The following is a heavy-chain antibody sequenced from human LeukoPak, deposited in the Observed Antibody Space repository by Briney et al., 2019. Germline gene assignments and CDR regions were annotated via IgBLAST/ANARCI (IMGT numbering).Heavy chain of an antibody. J-gene: IGHJ4*02. CDR2: INQDGSEA. V-gene: IGHV3-7*01. D-gene: IGHD3-22*01. CDR1: GFSLSMYW. Sequence: SGGSLRLSCSVSGFSLSMYWMAWVRQAPGKGLEWVANINQDGSEAYYVDSVKGRFTISRDNAKNSVNLQMNSLRAEDTAVYYCARDPMNYDSSGYYYDQIDYWGQGTLVTVSS. CDR3: ARDPMNYDSSGYYYDQIDY.